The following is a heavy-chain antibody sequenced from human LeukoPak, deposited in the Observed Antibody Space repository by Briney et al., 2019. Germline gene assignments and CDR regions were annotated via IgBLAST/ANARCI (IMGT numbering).Heavy chain of an antibody. CDR1: GFTVSSNY. CDR3: ARTDSNRAFDL. J-gene: IGHJ3*01. D-gene: IGHD3/OR15-3a*01. V-gene: IGHV3/OR16-9*01. CDR2: VIYRGGSGGGGGTT. Sequence: GGSLRLSCAASGFTVSSNYMSWVRQVPGMGLERVSVIYRGGSGGGGGTTNYADFVEGRFAISRDNSKNTLFLQMNSLRAEDTAVYYCARTDSNRAFDLWGQGTMVTVSS.